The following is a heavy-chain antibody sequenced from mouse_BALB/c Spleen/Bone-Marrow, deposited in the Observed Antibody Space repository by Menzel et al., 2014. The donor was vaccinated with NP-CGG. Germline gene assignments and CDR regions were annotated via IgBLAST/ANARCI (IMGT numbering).Heavy chain of an antibody. CDR1: GYTFTSYT. Sequence: ESGAELARPGASVKMSCKASGYTFTSYTMHWVKQRPGQGLEWIGYINPSSGYTNYNQKFKDKATLTADKSSSTAYMQLSSLTSEDSAVYYCARGKTGFYGMDYWGQGASVTVSS. CDR2: INPSSGYT. J-gene: IGHJ4*01. CDR3: ARGKTGFYGMDY. V-gene: IGHV1-4*01. D-gene: IGHD4-1*01.